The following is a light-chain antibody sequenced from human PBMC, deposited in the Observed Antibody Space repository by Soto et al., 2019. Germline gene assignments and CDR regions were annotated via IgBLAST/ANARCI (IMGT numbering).Light chain of an antibody. V-gene: IGKV3-11*01. Sequence: EIVLTHSPVTLSLSPGERATLSCRASLSVSTSLDWYQQKPGQSPRLLIYDAAHRATGIPVRFSGGGSGTDFTLTISSLEPEDSAVYYCQQRSKWPLTFGGGTKVEIK. J-gene: IGKJ4*01. CDR2: DAA. CDR1: LSVSTS. CDR3: QQRSKWPLT.